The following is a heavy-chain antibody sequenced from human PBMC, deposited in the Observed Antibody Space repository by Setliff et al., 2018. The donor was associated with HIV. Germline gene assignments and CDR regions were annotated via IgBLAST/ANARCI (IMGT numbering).Heavy chain of an antibody. Sequence: SETLSLTCTVSGGSIRSDYWNWIRQHPGKGLEWIGYIYNSGSTTYSPSLKRRVTISVDTSKNQFTLRLSSVAAADTAVYYCAREQQLALDYWGQGTLVTVSS. CDR3: AREQQLALDY. CDR2: IYNSGST. J-gene: IGHJ4*02. CDR1: GGSIRSDY. D-gene: IGHD6-13*01. V-gene: IGHV4-59*12.